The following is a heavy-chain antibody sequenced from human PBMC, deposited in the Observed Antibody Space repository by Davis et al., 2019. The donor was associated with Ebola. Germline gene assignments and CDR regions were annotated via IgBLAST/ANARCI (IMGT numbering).Heavy chain of an antibody. CDR1: GYTFANYG. V-gene: IGHV1-18*01. D-gene: IGHD1-26*01. CDR3: ARGGVGATTADY. J-gene: IGHJ4*02. CDR2: ISTYSGNT. Sequence: ASVKVSCKASGYTFANYGITWVRQAPGQGLEWMGWISTYSGNTNYAQKLQGRVTMTTDTSTITAYMELRSLRSDDTAVYYCARGGVGATTADYWGQGTLVTVSS.